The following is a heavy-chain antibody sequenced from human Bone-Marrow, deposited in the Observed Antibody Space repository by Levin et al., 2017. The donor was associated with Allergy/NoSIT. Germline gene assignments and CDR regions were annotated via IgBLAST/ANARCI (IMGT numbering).Heavy chain of an antibody. CDR1: GGSLRNYY. V-gene: IGHV4-59*01. D-gene: IGHD3-22*01. J-gene: IGHJ5*02. CDR3: ARSQSYYDSTAYYPWSSFGP. CDR2: IYDIGDT. Sequence: SETLSLTCTVSGGSLRNYYWSWIRQPPGKGLEWLGYIYDIGDTHYNPSLKSRVTVSVDTSKNQVSLKMRSVTAADTAFYYCARSQSYYDSTAYYPWSSFGPWGQGTLVTVSS.